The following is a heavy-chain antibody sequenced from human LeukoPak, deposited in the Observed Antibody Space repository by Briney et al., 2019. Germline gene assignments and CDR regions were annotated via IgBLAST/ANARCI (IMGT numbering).Heavy chain of an antibody. D-gene: IGHD3-22*01. J-gene: IGHJ3*02. CDR2: IIPILGIA. Sequence: SVKVSCMASGGTFSSYTISWVRQAPGQGLEWMGRIIPILGIANYAQKFQGRVTITADKSTSTAYMELSSLRSEDTAVYYCARPYYYDSSGWDAFDIWGQGTMVTVSS. CDR1: GGTFSSYT. V-gene: IGHV1-69*02. CDR3: ARPYYYDSSGWDAFDI.